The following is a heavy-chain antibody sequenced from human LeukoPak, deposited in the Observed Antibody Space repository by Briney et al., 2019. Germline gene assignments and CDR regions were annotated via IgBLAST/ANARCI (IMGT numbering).Heavy chain of an antibody. CDR3: TRENWHLDY. CDR1: GFTFINYW. CDR2: INQDGSEK. J-gene: IGHJ4*02. V-gene: IGHV3-7*01. Sequence: GGSLRLSCAASGFTFINYWMSWVRQAPGKGLEWVGNINQDGSEKYYGDSVKDRFTISRDNAKNSLYLQMNSLRAEDAAVYYCTRENWHLDYWGQGNLVTVSS.